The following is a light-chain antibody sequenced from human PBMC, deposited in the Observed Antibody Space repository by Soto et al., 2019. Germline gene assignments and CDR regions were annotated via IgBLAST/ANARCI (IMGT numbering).Light chain of an antibody. Sequence: DIQMTQSPSSLSASVGDRVTIICQASQDIRNYVNWYQQKPGRAPKLLVYDTSNLETGVPTRFAGGGSGTKFTFTITSLQPEDIATYFCQQYVNLPYTFGQGTKLEI. V-gene: IGKV1-33*01. CDR1: QDIRNY. J-gene: IGKJ2*01. CDR3: QQYVNLPYT. CDR2: DTS.